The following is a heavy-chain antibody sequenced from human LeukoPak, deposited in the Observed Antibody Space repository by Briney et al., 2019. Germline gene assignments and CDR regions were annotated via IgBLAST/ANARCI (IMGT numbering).Heavy chain of an antibody. D-gene: IGHD3-22*01. CDR2: ISDTGSTI. Sequence: GGSLRLSCAASGFTFSSYELNWVRQAPGKGLEWVSYISDTGSTIYYADSVEGRFTISRDNAKNSLYLQMNSLRAEDTAVYYCARDLGQYYDTSDNWFDPWGQGTLVTVSS. CDR1: GFTFSSYE. J-gene: IGHJ5*02. CDR3: ARDLGQYYDTSDNWFDP. V-gene: IGHV3-48*03.